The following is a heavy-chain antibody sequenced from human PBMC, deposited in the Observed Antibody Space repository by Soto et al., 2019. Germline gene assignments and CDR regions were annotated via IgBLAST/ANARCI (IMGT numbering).Heavy chain of an antibody. Sequence: PSETLSLTCAVYGGSFSGYYWSWIRQPPGKGLEWIGEINHSGSTNYNPSIKSRVTISVDTSKNQFSLKLSSVTAADTAVYYCARATARLELTGHQLNWFDPWGQGTLVTVSS. CDR3: ARATARLELTGHQLNWFDP. D-gene: IGHD3-9*01. V-gene: IGHV4-34*01. CDR2: INHSGST. J-gene: IGHJ5*02. CDR1: GGSFSGYY.